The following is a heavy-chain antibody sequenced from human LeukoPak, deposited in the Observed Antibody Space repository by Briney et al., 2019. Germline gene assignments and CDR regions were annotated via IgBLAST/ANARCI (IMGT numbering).Heavy chain of an antibody. D-gene: IGHD1-14*01. CDR3: ARVEPDPLYYYGMDV. CDR2: ISYDGSNK. Sequence: GGSLRLSCAASGFTFSSYAMHWVRQAPGKGLEWVAVISYDGSNKYYADSVKGRFTISRDNSKSTLYLQMNSLRAEDTAVYYCARVEPDPLYYYGMDVWGQGTTVTVSS. V-gene: IGHV3-30-3*01. CDR1: GFTFSSYA. J-gene: IGHJ6*02.